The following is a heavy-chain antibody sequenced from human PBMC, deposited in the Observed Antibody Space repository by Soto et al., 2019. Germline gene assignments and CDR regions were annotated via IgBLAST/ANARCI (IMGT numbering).Heavy chain of an antibody. CDR1: GFPFSSYG. D-gene: IGHD3-10*01. J-gene: IGHJ4*02. Sequence: QVQLVESGGGMVQPGRSLRLSCAASGFPFSSYGMHWVREAPGKGLEWVAVISYDGSNKYYADSVKGRFTISRDNSASTLYLQMNSLRPEDTALYYCVGGHYYFDYRGQGTLVTVSP. CDR3: VGGHYYFDY. CDR2: ISYDGSNK. V-gene: IGHV3-30*03.